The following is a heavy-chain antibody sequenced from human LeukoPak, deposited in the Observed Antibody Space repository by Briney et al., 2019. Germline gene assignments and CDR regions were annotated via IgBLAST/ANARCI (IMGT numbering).Heavy chain of an antibody. CDR2: MNPNSGNT. V-gene: IGHV1-8*02. D-gene: IGHD3-22*01. Sequence: ASVKVSCKASGYTFTGYYMHWVRQAPGQGLEWMGLMNPNSGNTGYAQKFQGRLTMTRNTSISTAYMELSSLRSEYTAVYYCARSHSSGSIDYWCQGTLVTVSS. CDR3: ARSHSSGSIDY. J-gene: IGHJ4*02. CDR1: GYTFTGYY.